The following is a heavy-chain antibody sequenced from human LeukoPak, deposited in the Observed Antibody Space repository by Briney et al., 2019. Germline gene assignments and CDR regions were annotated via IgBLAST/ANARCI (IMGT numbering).Heavy chain of an antibody. CDR1: GGTFSSYA. Sequence: GASVKVSCKASGGTFSSYAISWVRQAPGQGLEWMGGFIPIFGTANYAQKFQGRVTITADESTSTAYMELSSLRSEDTAVYYCASLTMVVAATPGDYWGQGTLVTVSS. J-gene: IGHJ4*02. CDR3: ASLTMVVAATPGDY. D-gene: IGHD2-15*01. V-gene: IGHV1-69*13. CDR2: FIPIFGTA.